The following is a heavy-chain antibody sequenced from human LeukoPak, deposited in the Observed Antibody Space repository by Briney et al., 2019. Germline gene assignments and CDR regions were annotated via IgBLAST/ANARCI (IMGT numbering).Heavy chain of an antibody. CDR3: ARAGDTAMVIEY. CDR1: GYTFNSYY. Sequence: ASVKVSCKASGYTFNSYYMHWVGQARGQGMEWMRIINPSRVITSHAQMFHGRVTMTTDTSTSTVYMELSSLRSEDTAVYYCARAGDTAMVIEYWGQGTLVTISS. V-gene: IGHV1-46*02. D-gene: IGHD5-18*01. J-gene: IGHJ4*02. CDR2: INPSRVIT.